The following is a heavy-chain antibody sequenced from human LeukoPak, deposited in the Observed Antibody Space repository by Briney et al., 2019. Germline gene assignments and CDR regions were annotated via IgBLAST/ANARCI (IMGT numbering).Heavy chain of an antibody. CDR2: ISWNSGSI. J-gene: IGHJ6*03. CDR1: GFAFDDYA. Sequence: GGSLRLSCAASGFAFDDYAMHWVRQAPGKGLEWVSGISWNSGSIGYADSVKGRFTISRDNAKNSLYLQMNSLRAEDTALYYCAKGGWYVVRGGQYYYYMDVWGKGTTVTISS. D-gene: IGHD6-19*01. V-gene: IGHV3-9*01. CDR3: AKGGWYVVRGGQYYYYMDV.